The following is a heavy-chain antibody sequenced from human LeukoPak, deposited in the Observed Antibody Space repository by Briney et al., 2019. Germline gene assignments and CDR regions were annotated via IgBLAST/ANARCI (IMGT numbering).Heavy chain of an antibody. CDR2: IYSDNT. CDR1: GFTVSSNS. V-gene: IGHV3-66*03. Sequence: GGSLRLSCTVSGFTVSSNSMSWVRQAPGKGLEWVSFIYSDNTHYSDSVKGRFTISRDNSKNALYLQMNSLRAEDTAVYYCARVWGSYRFDYWGQGTLVTVSS. CDR3: ARVWGSYRFDY. J-gene: IGHJ4*02. D-gene: IGHD3-16*02.